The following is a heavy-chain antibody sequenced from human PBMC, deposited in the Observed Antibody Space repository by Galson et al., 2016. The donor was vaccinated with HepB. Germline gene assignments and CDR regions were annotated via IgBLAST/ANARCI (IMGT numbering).Heavy chain of an antibody. J-gene: IGHJ6*02. D-gene: IGHD3-22*01. CDR3: TKDPDRRYGMDV. CDR1: GFTFSNFW. Sequence: SLRLSCAASGFTFSNFWMNWVRQAPGEGPEWVANIKQDGSEKHYVASVEGRFTISRDNGKNSLYLQMNSLRAEDTATYYCTKDPDRRYGMDVWGQGTTVTVSS. V-gene: IGHV3-7*03. CDR2: IKQDGSEK.